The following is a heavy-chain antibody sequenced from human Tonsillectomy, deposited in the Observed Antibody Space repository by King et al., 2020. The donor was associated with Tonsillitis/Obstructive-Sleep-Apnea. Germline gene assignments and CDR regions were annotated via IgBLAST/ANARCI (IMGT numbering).Heavy chain of an antibody. CDR1: GFTFSSYG. J-gene: IGHJ6*02. CDR2: ISFDGSNK. Sequence: VQLVESGGGVVQPGRSLRLSCAASGFTFSSYGMHWVRQAPGKGLEWVAVISFDGSNKYYADSVKGRFTISRDNSKNTLYLQMNSLRADDTTVYYCAKDIVERINYAPGTGYYGMDVWGQGTTVTVSS. CDR3: AKDIVERINYAPGTGYYGMDV. V-gene: IGHV3-30*18. D-gene: IGHD2-2*01.